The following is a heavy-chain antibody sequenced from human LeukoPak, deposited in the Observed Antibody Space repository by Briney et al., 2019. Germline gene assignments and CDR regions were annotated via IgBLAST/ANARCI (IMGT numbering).Heavy chain of an antibody. CDR1: GFTFSSYE. CDR3: ARGPGGDYGGY. Sequence: GGSLRLSCAVSGFTFSSYEMNWVRQAPGKGLEWVSYISSSGSTIYYADSVKGRFTISRDNAKNSLYLEMNSLRAEDTAVYYCARGPGGDYGGYWGQGTLVTVSS. D-gene: IGHD1-26*01. CDR2: ISSSGSTI. V-gene: IGHV3-48*03. J-gene: IGHJ4*02.